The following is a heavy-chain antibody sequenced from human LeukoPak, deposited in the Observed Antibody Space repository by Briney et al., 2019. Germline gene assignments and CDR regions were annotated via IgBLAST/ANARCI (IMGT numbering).Heavy chain of an antibody. CDR2: ISGSGGST. V-gene: IGHV3-23*01. J-gene: IGHJ4*02. CDR1: GFTFSSYA. Sequence: GGSLRLSCAASGFTFSSYAMSWVHQAPGKGLEWVSAISGSGGSTYYADSVKGRFTISRDNSKNTLYLQMNSLRAEDTAVYYCAKEPVAGTTPPHFDYWGQGTLVTVSS. D-gene: IGHD6-19*01. CDR3: AKEPVAGTTPPHFDY.